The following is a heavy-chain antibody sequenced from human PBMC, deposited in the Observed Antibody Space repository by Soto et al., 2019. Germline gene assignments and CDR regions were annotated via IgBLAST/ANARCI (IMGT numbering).Heavy chain of an antibody. CDR2: ISGSGGST. CDR3: AKDTLFRYDSSGYFDY. D-gene: IGHD3-22*01. V-gene: IGHV3-23*01. CDR1: GFTFSSYA. Sequence: PGGSLRRSWAASGFTFSSYAMNWGGQAQGKGLEWVSAISGSGGSTYYADSVKGRFTISRDNSKNTLYLQMNSLRAEDTAVYYCAKDTLFRYDSSGYFDYWGQGTLVTVSS. J-gene: IGHJ4*02.